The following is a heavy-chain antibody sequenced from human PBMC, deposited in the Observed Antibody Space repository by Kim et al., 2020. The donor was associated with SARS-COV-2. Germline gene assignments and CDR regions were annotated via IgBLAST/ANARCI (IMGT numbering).Heavy chain of an antibody. D-gene: IGHD6-13*01. Sequence: SVKVSCKASGGTFSSYAISWVRQAPGQGLEWMGGLIPIFGTANYAQKFQGRVTITADESTSTAYMELSSLRSEDTAVYYCARGDVSPIAAAGDYYGMDVWGQGTTVTVSS. V-gene: IGHV1-69*13. CDR2: LIPIFGTA. J-gene: IGHJ6*02. CDR1: GGTFSSYA. CDR3: ARGDVSPIAAAGDYYGMDV.